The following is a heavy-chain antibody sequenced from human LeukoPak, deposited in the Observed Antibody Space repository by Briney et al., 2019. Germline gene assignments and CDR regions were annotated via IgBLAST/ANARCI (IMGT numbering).Heavy chain of an antibody. CDR2: IWFDGSNK. CDR3: AKASGRYCSSTRCQAPLDY. D-gene: IGHD2-2*01. CDR1: GFTFSTYG. V-gene: IGHV3-33*06. J-gene: IGHJ4*02. Sequence: PGGSLRLSCAASGFTFSTYGMHWVRQAPGRGLEWVAVIWFDGSNKYNADSVRGRFTISRDNSKNTLYLEMNSLRDEDTAVYYCAKASGRYCSSTRCQAPLDYWGQGTLVTVPS.